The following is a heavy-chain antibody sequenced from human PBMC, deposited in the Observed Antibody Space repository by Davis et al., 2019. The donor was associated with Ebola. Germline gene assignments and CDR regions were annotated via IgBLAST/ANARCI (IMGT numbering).Heavy chain of an antibody. D-gene: IGHD2-8*02. J-gene: IGHJ4*01. CDR2: IYPGDSDT. CDR1: GYSFTSYW. V-gene: IGHV5-51*01. CDR3: ASTGLWVSTGGVY. Sequence: NVSRKGSGYSFTSYWIGWVRQLPGKGLEWMGIIYPGDSDTRYSPSFQGQVTISADKSISTAYLQWSSLKASDTAMYYCASTGLWVSTGGVYWGQGTLVTVSS.